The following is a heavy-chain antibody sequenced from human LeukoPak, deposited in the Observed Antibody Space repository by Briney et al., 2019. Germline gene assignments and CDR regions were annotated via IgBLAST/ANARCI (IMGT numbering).Heavy chain of an antibody. V-gene: IGHV3-7*03. Sequence: GGSLRLSCAAFGFTFKNYWMKWVRQAPGKGLEWVASMKEDGSQIYSLDSVKGRFTISRDNANNSLYLQMNSLRAEDTAVYYCARDLRIDSSGYIPPYYFDYWGQGTLVTVSS. CDR3: ARDLRIDSSGYIPPYYFDY. CDR1: GFTFKNYW. D-gene: IGHD3-22*01. CDR2: MKEDGSQI. J-gene: IGHJ4*02.